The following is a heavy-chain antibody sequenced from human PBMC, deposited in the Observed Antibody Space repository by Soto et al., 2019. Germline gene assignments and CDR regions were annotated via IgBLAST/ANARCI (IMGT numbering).Heavy chain of an antibody. V-gene: IGHV1-18*01. D-gene: IGHD2-15*01. CDR2: ISAYNGNT. J-gene: IGHJ1*01. Sequence: ASVKVSCKASVYTFTSYGISWVRPDPGQGLEWMGWISAYNGNTNYAQKLQGRVTMTTDTSTSTAYMELRSLRSDDTAVYYCARVPGYCSGGSCYSVGEYFQHWGQGTLVTVSS. CDR3: ARVPGYCSGGSCYSVGEYFQH. CDR1: VYTFTSYG.